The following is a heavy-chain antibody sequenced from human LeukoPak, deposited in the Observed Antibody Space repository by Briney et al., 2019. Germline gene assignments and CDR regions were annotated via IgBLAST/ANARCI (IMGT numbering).Heavy chain of an antibody. CDR3: ARDQYDTWSRRGNFDS. D-gene: IGHD3-3*01. V-gene: IGHV3-74*01. CDR1: GFTFSSHW. Sequence: PGGSLRLSCAASGFTFSSHWMHWVRQAPGKGLVWVSRINSDGSSISYADSVKGRFTISRDNTKNSLYLQMNSLRVEDTAVFYCARDQYDTWSRRGNFDSWGQGTLVIVSS. CDR2: INSDGSSI. J-gene: IGHJ4*02.